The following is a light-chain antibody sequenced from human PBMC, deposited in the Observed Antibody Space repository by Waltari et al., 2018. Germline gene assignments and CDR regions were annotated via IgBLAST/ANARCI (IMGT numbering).Light chain of an antibody. CDR1: SSHIGSNT. J-gene: IGLJ2*01. CDR2: SKK. CDR3: AAWGDSLNSVV. V-gene: IGLV1-44*01. Sequence: QSVLTQPPSASGTPGQRVTISCSGSSSHIGSNTVIWSQQLPGTAPKLRIYSKKQRPAGVPDRFAGSESGTSASLAISGLQSEDEADYYWAAWGDSLNSVVFGRGTKLTVL.